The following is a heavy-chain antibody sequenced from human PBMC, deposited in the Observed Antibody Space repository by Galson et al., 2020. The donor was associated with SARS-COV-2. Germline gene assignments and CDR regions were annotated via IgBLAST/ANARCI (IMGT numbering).Heavy chain of an antibody. V-gene: IGHV1-3*01. CDR1: GYTFTTYS. J-gene: IGHJ4*02. D-gene: IGHD3-22*01. Sequence: ASVKVSCKASGYTFTTYSIHWVRQAPGQRLEWMGWINADNGNTKYSENFQGRVTITRDTLASTAYMELSGLRSEDTAVYYCARYRYYFDNIGNSPIDSWGQGTLVTVSS. CDR3: ARYRYYFDNIGNSPIDS. CDR2: INADNGNT.